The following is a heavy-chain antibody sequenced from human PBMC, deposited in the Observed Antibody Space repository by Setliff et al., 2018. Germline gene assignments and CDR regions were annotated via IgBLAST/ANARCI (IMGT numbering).Heavy chain of an antibody. Sequence: PGGSLRLSCAGTGFISRNFGMGWVRQAPGKGLEWVAGISGSGGTTYYADSVKGRFTISRDNSKNTLYLQMNSLRAEDTAVYYCAKGTTMATQYFDYWGQGTLVTVSS. CDR3: AKGTTMATQYFDY. CDR2: ISGSGGTT. J-gene: IGHJ4*02. CDR1: GFISRNFG. D-gene: IGHD1-1*01. V-gene: IGHV3-23*01.